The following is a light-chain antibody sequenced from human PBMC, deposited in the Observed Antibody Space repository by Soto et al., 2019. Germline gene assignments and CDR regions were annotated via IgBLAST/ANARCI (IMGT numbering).Light chain of an antibody. CDR1: SSDVGGYNS. CDR3: TSYTSSSTVV. J-gene: IGLJ2*01. V-gene: IGLV2-14*01. Sequence: QSALTQPASVSGSPGQSITISCTGTSSDVGGYNSVSWYQQHPGKAPKLMIFEVSNRPSGTSNRFSGSKSGNTASLTISGLQAEDEGDYYCTSYTSSSTVVFGGGTKVTVL. CDR2: EVS.